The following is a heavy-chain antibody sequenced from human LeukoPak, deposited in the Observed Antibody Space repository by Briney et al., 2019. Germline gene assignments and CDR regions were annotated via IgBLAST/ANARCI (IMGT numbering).Heavy chain of an antibody. CDR2: IVVGSGNT. Sequence: SVKVSCNASGFTFTSSAMQWVRLARGQRLEWIGWIVVGSGNTNYAQKFQERVTITRDMSTSTAYMELSSLRSEDTAVYYCAAELRVVAVMDVWGQGTTVTVSS. CDR1: GFTFTSSA. D-gene: IGHD2-15*01. CDR3: AAELRVVAVMDV. J-gene: IGHJ6*02. V-gene: IGHV1-58*02.